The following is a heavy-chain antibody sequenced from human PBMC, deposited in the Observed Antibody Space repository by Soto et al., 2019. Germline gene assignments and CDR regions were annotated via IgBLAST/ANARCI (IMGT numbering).Heavy chain of an antibody. D-gene: IGHD2-2*01. CDR2: ISGSSGHQ. J-gene: IGHJ5*02. CDR1: GFTFSSYS. V-gene: IGHV3-21*04. CDR3: ARGPGQLPLNWFDP. Sequence: EVQLVESGGGLVEPGGSLRLSCAASGFTFSSYSMTWVRQAPGKGLEWVSVISGSSGHQYYADSVKGRFTVSRDNAKNSRSLQMNSLTVEDTAVYYCARGPGQLPLNWFDPWGQGTLVTVSS.